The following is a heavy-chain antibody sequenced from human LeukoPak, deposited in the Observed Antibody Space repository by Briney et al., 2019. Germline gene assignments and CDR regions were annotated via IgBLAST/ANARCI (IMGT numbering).Heavy chain of an antibody. CDR3: VRGRAVFGPHWFDP. CDR2: INHGGTT. Sequence: PSETLSLTCAVYGGSFSGYYWSWIRQPPGKGLEWIGEINHGGTTKSNPSLQSGLIISIDTSKKQFSLKLTSVTATHPAVYFCVRGRAVFGPHWFDPWGQGTLVTVSS. CDR1: GGSFSGYY. D-gene: IGHD3-3*01. J-gene: IGHJ5*02. V-gene: IGHV4-34*01.